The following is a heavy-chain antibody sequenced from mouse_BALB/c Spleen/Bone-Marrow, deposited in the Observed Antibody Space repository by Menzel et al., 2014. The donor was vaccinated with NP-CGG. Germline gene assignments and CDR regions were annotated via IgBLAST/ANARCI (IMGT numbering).Heavy chain of an antibody. CDR1: GFTFSSYA. CDR2: IRSGGSYT. V-gene: IGHV5-9-3*01. CDR3: ARHITTVVADY. Sequence: DVKLVESGGGLVKPGGSLKLSCAASGFTFSSYAMSWVRQTPEKRLEWVATIRSGGSYTYYPDSVKGRFTISRDNAKNPLYLQMSSLRSEDTAMYYCARHITTVVADYWGQGTTLTVSS. J-gene: IGHJ2*01. D-gene: IGHD1-1*01.